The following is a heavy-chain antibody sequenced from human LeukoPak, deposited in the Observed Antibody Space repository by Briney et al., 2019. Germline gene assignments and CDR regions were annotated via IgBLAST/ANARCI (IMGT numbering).Heavy chain of an antibody. CDR1: GFTFSSYG. D-gene: IGHD7-27*01. V-gene: IGHV3-30*18. Sequence: AGGSLRLSCAASGFTFSSYGMHWVRQAPGKGLEWVAVISYDGSNKYYADSVKGRFTISRDSSKNTLYLQMNSLRAEDTAVYYCAKDSGYGMDVWGKGTTVTVSS. CDR2: ISYDGSNK. CDR3: AKDSGYGMDV. J-gene: IGHJ6*04.